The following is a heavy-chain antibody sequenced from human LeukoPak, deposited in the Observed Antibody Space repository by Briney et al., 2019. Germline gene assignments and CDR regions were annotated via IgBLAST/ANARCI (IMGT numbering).Heavy chain of an antibody. J-gene: IGHJ4*02. D-gene: IGHD3-9*01. CDR3: AKVRYYDIFTGYFDY. CDR1: GFTFSSYA. V-gene: IGHV3-23*01. Sequence: GGSLRLSCAASGFTFSSYAMSWVRQAPGKGLEWVSAISGSGGSTYYADSVKGRFTISRDNSKNTLYLQMNSLRAEDTAVYYCAKVRYYDIFTGYFDYWGQGTLVTVSS. CDR2: ISGSGGST.